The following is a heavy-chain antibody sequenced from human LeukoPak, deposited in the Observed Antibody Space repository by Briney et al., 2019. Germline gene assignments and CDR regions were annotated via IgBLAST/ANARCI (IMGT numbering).Heavy chain of an antibody. CDR2: IYGSGGT. V-gene: IGHV4-59*01. CDR3: ARVVGSWYFDY. D-gene: IGHD6-13*01. CDR1: GGSISSYY. J-gene: IGHJ4*02. Sequence: PSETLSLTCSLSGGSISSYYWSWIRHTPGKGLEWIGYIYGSGGTTYSPSLESRLTISVDTSKNQFSLRLSSVTAADTAVYYCARVVGSWYFDYWGQGTLVTVSS.